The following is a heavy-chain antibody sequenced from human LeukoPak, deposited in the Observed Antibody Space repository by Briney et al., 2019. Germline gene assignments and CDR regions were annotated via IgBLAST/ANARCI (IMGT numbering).Heavy chain of an antibody. V-gene: IGHV4-34*01. D-gene: IGHD6-6*01. Sequence: SETLSLTCAVYGGSFSGYYWSWIRQPPGKGLEWIGEINHSGSTNYNPSLKSRVTISVDTSKNQFSLKLSSVTAADTAVYYCARLELGENMLDYWGQGTLVTVSS. J-gene: IGHJ4*02. CDR1: GGSFSGYY. CDR2: INHSGST. CDR3: ARLELGENMLDY.